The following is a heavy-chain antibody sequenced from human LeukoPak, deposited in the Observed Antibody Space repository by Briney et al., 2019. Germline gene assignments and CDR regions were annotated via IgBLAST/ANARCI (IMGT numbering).Heavy chain of an antibody. D-gene: IGHD4-17*01. CDR2: ICGSDGST. CDR3: AKSHYGEES. J-gene: IGHJ4*02. CDR1: GFTFSGST. Sequence: PGGSLRLSCAASGFTFSGSTMTWVRQGPGKGLEWVSGICGSDGSTYYADSVKGRFAISRDNSKNTLYLQMDSLRADDTAVYYCAKSHYGEESWGQGTLVTASS. V-gene: IGHV3-23*01.